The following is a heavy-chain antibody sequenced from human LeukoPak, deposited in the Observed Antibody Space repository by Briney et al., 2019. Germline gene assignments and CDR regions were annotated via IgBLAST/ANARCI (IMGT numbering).Heavy chain of an antibody. D-gene: IGHD5-24*01. V-gene: IGHV1-2*02. Sequence: GDSVKVSCKASGYTLTAYTIHWVRQAAGQGFEWMGWISPGNGGADYAQKFHGRVTMTRDTSSSSVYMDLSGLRSDDTAFYYCARRTAGMAMDYWGQGTLVTVSS. CDR1: GYTLTAYT. CDR3: ARRTAGMAMDY. J-gene: IGHJ4*02. CDR2: ISPGNGGA.